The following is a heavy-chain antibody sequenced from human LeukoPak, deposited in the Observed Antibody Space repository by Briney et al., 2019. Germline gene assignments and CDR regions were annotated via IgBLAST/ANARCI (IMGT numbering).Heavy chain of an antibody. J-gene: IGHJ4*02. CDR1: GFTFRTYA. D-gene: IGHD1-26*01. CDR3: ARDSGSYLQPTDY. V-gene: IGHV3-23*01. Sequence: PGGSLRLSCAASGFTFRTYAMTWVRQAPGKGLEWVSSITGNGGGTYYADSVKGRFTISRDNSKNTLCLQMDSLRAEDTAVYHCARDSGSYLQPTDYWGQGTLVTVSS. CDR2: ITGNGGGT.